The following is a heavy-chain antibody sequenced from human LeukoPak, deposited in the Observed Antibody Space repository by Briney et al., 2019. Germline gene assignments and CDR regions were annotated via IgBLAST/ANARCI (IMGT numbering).Heavy chain of an antibody. CDR1: GFTFSSYA. CDR3: AKLPAYYYESSGYYFFDY. V-gene: IGHV3-23*01. D-gene: IGHD3-22*01. Sequence: GGSLRLSCAASGFTFSSYAMSWVRQAPGKGLEWVSAISGSGGSTYYADSVKGRFTISRDNSKNTLCLQMNSLRAEDTAIYYCAKLPAYYYESSGYYFFDYWGQGTLVTVSS. J-gene: IGHJ4*02. CDR2: ISGSGGST.